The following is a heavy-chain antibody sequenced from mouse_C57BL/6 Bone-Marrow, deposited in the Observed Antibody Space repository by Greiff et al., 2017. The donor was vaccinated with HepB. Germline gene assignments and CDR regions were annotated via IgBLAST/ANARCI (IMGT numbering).Heavy chain of an antibody. CDR1: GYTFTDYN. CDR2: INPNNGGT. D-gene: IGHD2-5*01. Sequence: EVQLQQSGPELVKPGASVKMSCKASGYTFTDYNMHWVKQSHGKSLEWIGYINPNNGGTSYNQKFKGKATLTVNKSSSTAYMELRSLTSEDSAVYYCARGETYYSNYGKNFDYWGQGTTLTVSS. CDR3: ARGETYYSNYGKNFDY. V-gene: IGHV1-22*01. J-gene: IGHJ2*01.